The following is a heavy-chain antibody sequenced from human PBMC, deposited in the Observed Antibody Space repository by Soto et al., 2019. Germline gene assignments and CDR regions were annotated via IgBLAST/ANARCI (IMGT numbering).Heavy chain of an antibody. V-gene: IGHV1-46*03. J-gene: IGHJ6*03. CDR2: INPSGGST. CDR3: ARDPSYNWNYGAPAYYYYYMDV. D-gene: IGHD1-7*01. CDR1: GYTFTSYH. Sequence: APVKVSCKTSGYTFTSYHMHRVRQTPGKGLEWMGIINPSGGSTSYAQKFQGRVTMTRDTSTSTVYMELSSLRSEDTAVYYCARDPSYNWNYGAPAYYYYYMDVWGKGTTVTVSS.